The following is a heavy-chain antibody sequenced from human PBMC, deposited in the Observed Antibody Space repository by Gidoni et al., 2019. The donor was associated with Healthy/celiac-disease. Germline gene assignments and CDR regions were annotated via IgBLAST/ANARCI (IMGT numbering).Heavy chain of an antibody. J-gene: IGHJ6*03. V-gene: IGHV1-69*01. CDR3: ARGEVGITGTTSYYYYYYMDV. CDR1: GGTFSSYA. Sequence: QVQLVQSGAEVKKPGSSVKVSCKASGGTFSSYANSWVRQAPGQGLEWMGGIIPIFGTANYAQKFQGRVTITADESTSTAYMELSSLRSEDTAVYYCARGEVGITGTTSYYYYYYMDVWGKGTTVTVSS. CDR2: IIPIFGTA. D-gene: IGHD1-7*01.